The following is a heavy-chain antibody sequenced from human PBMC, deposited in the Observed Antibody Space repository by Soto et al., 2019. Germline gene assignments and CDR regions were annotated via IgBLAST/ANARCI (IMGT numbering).Heavy chain of an antibody. V-gene: IGHV4-39*01. D-gene: IGHD2-15*01. CDR3: ARPYCSGGSCPWDNWFDP. CDR1: GGSFIVYY. CDR2: IYYSGST. Sequence: ETLSLTCSVYGGSFIVYYWGWIRQPPGKGLEWIGSIYYSGSTYYNPSLKSRVTISVDTSKNQFSLKLSSVTAADTAVYYCARPYCSGGSCPWDNWFDPWGQGNLVTVSS. J-gene: IGHJ5*02.